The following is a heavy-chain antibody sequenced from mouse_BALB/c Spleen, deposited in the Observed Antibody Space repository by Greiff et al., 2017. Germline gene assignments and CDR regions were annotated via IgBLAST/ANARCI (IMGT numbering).Heavy chain of an antibody. Sequence: EVKLVESGGGLVKPGGSLKLSCAASGFTFSDYYMYWVRQTPEKRLEWVAYISSGGGSTYYPDTVKGRFTISRDNAKNTLYLQMSSLKSEDTAMYYCARQKFITTVVVDYWGQGTTLTVSS. CDR1: GFTFSDYY. J-gene: IGHJ2*01. D-gene: IGHD1-1*01. V-gene: IGHV5-12*01. CDR3: ARQKFITTVVVDY. CDR2: ISSGGGST.